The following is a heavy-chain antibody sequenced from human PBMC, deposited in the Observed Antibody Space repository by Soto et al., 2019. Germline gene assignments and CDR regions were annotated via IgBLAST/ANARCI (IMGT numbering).Heavy chain of an antibody. CDR2: ISSSSSYI. D-gene: IGHD5-18*01. Sequence: GGSLRLSCAASGFTFSSYSMNWVRQAPGKXLEWVSSISSSSSYIYYADSVKGRFTISRDNAKNSLYLQMNSLRAEDTAVYYCARDRGYSYAHTRSNFDYWGQGTLVTVSS. CDR1: GFTFSSYS. CDR3: ARDRGYSYAHTRSNFDY. V-gene: IGHV3-21*01. J-gene: IGHJ4*02.